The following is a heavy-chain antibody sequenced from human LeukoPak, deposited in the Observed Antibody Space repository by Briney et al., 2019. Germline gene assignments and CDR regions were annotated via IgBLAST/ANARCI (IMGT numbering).Heavy chain of an antibody. CDR2: IIPIFGTA. CDR3: ARSGCSSTSCRYYYYYMDV. CDR1: GGTFSSYA. D-gene: IGHD2-2*01. J-gene: IGHJ6*03. V-gene: IGHV1-69*05. Sequence: SVKISCKASGGTFSSYAISWVRQAPGQGLEWMGGIIPIFGTANYAQKFQGRATITTDESTSTAYMELSSLRSEDTAVYYCARSGCSSTSCRYYYYYMDVWGKGTTVTVSS.